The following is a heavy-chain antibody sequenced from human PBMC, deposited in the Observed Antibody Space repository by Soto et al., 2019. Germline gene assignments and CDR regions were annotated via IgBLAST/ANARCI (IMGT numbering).Heavy chain of an antibody. J-gene: IGHJ4*02. CDR3: AKEKWANLDS. Sequence: AETLTLSCAASGFFFRSCFMSWIRQAPGKGLEWISYISKYSSRTTRYAASVKSRFTISRDNAKNSLFLQMNSVTVEDTAVYYCAKEKWANLDSWGQGTLVTVSS. V-gene: IGHV3-11*05. D-gene: IGHD1-26*01. CDR1: GFFFRSCF. CDR2: ISKYSSRTT.